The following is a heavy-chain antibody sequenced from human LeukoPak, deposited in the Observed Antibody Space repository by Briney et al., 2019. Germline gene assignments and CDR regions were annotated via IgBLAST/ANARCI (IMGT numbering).Heavy chain of an antibody. Sequence: EASVKVSCKASGGTFSSYAITWVRQAPGQGLEWMGVIIPIFGTANYAQKFQGRVTITADESTSTAYMELSSLRSEDTAVYYCARVKGYYDSSGYSTLDAFDIWGQGTMVTVSS. CDR2: IIPIFGTA. D-gene: IGHD3-22*01. J-gene: IGHJ3*02. CDR3: ARVKGYYDSSGYSTLDAFDI. CDR1: GGTFSSYA. V-gene: IGHV1-69*13.